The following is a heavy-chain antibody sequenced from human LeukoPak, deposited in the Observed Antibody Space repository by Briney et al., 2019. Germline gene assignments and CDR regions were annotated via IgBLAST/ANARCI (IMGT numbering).Heavy chain of an antibody. CDR1: GFTFSNYN. CDR2: ITYHSDYI. CDR3: AKLLSRRFPEVTYDYVWGSYRYDAFDI. J-gene: IGHJ3*02. V-gene: IGHV3-21*01. Sequence: PGGSLRLSCTASGFTFSNYNMNWVRQAPGKGLEWVSSITYHSDYIYYAESVKGRFTISRDNSKNTLYLQMNSLRAEDTAVYYCAKLLSRRFPEVTYDYVWGSYRYDAFDIWGQGTMVTVSS. D-gene: IGHD3-16*02.